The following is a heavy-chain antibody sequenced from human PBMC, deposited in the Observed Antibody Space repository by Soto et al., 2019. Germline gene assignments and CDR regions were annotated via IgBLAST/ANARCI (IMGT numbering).Heavy chain of an antibody. V-gene: IGHV4-39*01. CDR3: ARLKGAFFITTYNWFDP. Sequence: SETLSLTCTVSGDSISSSSYYWVWIRQPPGKGLEWIGDIYYSGTTHYNPSLKSRVTISIDTSKNQFSLHLRSVTAADTAVYHCARLKGAFFITTYNWFDPWGQGTPVTVSS. D-gene: IGHD3-22*01. CDR2: IYYSGTT. J-gene: IGHJ5*02. CDR1: GDSISSSSYY.